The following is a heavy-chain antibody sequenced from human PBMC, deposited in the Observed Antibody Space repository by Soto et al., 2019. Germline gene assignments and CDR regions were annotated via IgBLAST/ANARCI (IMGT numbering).Heavy chain of an antibody. CDR3: AKDLFNLDFDSSGLIDY. J-gene: IGHJ4*02. D-gene: IGHD3-22*01. CDR2: ISYDGNNK. Sequence: PGGSLRLSCAASKFSFSTYGMHWVRQAPGKGLEWVAVISYDGNNKYYADPVKGRFTISRDNSKNTLYLQMNSLRAEDTALYYCAKDLFNLDFDSSGLIDYWGQGTPVTVSS. V-gene: IGHV3-30*18. CDR1: KFSFSTYG.